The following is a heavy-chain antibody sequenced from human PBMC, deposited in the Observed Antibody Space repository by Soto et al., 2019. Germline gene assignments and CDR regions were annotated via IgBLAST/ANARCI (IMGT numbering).Heavy chain of an antibody. J-gene: IGHJ4*02. V-gene: IGHV1-18*01. D-gene: IGHD2-15*01. Sequence: ASVKVSCKASGYTFTSYGISWVRQAPGQGLEWMGWISAYNGNTNYAQKLQGRVTMTTDTSTSTAYMELRSLRSDDTAVYYCARYRNAVVAATKEFDYWGQGTLVTVSS. CDR3: ARYRNAVVAATKEFDY. CDR1: GYTFTSYG. CDR2: ISAYNGNT.